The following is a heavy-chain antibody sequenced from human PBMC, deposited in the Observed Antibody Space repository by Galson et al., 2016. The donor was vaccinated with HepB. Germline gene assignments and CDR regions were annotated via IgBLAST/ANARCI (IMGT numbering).Heavy chain of an antibody. Sequence: SVKVSCKASGYRFRDYDVSWVRQAPGQGLEWMGWMNPNSGNTGHAQRLRGRIDMTSDASINTAYMELHSLRSEDTAVYYCARAIRNQLLSEYWGQGTLITVSS. J-gene: IGHJ4*02. D-gene: IGHD1-14*01. CDR1: GYRFRDYD. CDR2: MNPNSGNT. CDR3: ARAIRNQLLSEY. V-gene: IGHV1-8*01.